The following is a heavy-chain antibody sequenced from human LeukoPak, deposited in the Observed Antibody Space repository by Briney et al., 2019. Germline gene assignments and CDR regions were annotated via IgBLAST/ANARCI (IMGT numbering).Heavy chain of an antibody. CDR3: AREREGPYGYLDY. CDR2: IYISGST. V-gene: IGHV4-61*02. J-gene: IGHJ4*02. CDR1: GGSISSASYY. D-gene: IGHD4-17*01. Sequence: SETLSLTCTVSGGSISSASYYWSWIRQPAGKGLEWIGRIYISGSTNYNPSLKSRVTISVDTSKNQFSLKLSSVTAADTAVYYCAREREGPYGYLDYWGRGTLVTVSS.